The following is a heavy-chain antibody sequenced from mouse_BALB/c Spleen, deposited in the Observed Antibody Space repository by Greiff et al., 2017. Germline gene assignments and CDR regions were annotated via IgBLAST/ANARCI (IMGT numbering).Heavy chain of an antibody. D-gene: IGHD1-1*01. J-gene: IGHJ4*01. CDR3: ARITTVVAGGAMDY. CDR1: GFTFSSYG. V-gene: IGHV5-6-3*01. CDR2: INSNGGST. Sequence: EVKLMESGGGLVQPGGSLKLSCAASGFTFSSYGMSWVRQTPDKRLELVATINSNGGSTYYPDSVKGRFTISRDNAKNTLYLQMSSLKSEDTAMYYCARITTVVAGGAMDYWGQGTSVTVSS.